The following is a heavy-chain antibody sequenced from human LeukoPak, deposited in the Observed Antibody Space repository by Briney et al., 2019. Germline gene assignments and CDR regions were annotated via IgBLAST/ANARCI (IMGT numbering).Heavy chain of an antibody. CDR2: IKPNSGGT. CDR3: ARYYSSNWQFDY. Sequence: ASVKVSCKTSGYTFSDYFVHWVRQAPGQGLEWMGWIKPNSGGTAYAQKFQGRVTMTRDTSIRTAYMGLSRLTYDDTAVYYCARYYSSNWQFDYWGQGTLVTVSS. CDR1: GYTFSDYF. J-gene: IGHJ4*02. V-gene: IGHV1-2*02. D-gene: IGHD6-13*01.